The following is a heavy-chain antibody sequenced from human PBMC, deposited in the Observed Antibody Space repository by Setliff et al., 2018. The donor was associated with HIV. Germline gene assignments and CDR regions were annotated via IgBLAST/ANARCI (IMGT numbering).Heavy chain of an antibody. D-gene: IGHD3-16*01. Sequence: GGSLRLSCAASGFTFSNYAMHWVRQAPGKGLEWVAVIPYDGTKEYYADSVKGRFTISRDNSKNTLYLQGGSLRPEDTAVYYCAKEAGVMDAFDIWGQGTMVTVSS. J-gene: IGHJ3*02. CDR1: GFTFSNYA. CDR2: IPYDGTKE. CDR3: AKEAGVMDAFDI. V-gene: IGHV3-30*04.